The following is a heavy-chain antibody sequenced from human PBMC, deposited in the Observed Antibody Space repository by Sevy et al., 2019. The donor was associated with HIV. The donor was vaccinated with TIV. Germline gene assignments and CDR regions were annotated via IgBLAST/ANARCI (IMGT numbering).Heavy chain of an antibody. Sequence: SETLSLTCTVSGGSISSSSYYWGWIRQPPGKGLEWIGSIYYSGSTYYNPSLKSRVTISVDTSKNQFSLKLSSVTAADTAVYYCARHTRDYYMDVWGKWTTVTVSS. V-gene: IGHV4-39*01. J-gene: IGHJ6*03. CDR3: ARHTRDYYMDV. CDR1: GGSISSSSYY. CDR2: IYYSGST.